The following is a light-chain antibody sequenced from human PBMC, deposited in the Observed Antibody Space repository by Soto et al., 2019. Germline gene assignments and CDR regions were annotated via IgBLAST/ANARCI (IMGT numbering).Light chain of an antibody. CDR1: SSDVGDYNF. CDR2: DVS. V-gene: IGLV2-14*01. CDR3: SSYRRSSSVV. J-gene: IGLJ3*02. Sequence: QSVLTQPASVSGSPGQSITISCTGTSSDVGDYNFVSWYQQPPGKAPKLLIYDVSYRPSGVSSRFSGSKSGSTASLTISGLQAEDEGDYYCSSYRRSSSVVFGGGTKLTVL.